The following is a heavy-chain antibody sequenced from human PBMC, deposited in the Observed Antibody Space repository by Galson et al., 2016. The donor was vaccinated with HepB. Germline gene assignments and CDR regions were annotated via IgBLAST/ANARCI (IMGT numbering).Heavy chain of an antibody. CDR3: ARGYMVRGVMIGMDV. V-gene: IGHV3-33*01. CDR1: GFTFSSYG. CDR2: IWYDGSNK. Sequence: SLRLSCAASGFTFSSYGMHWVRQAPGKGLEWVAVIWYDGSNKYYADSVKGRFIISRDNSKNTLYLQMNSLRVEDTAVYYCARGYMVRGVMIGMDVWGQGTTVTVSS. J-gene: IGHJ6*02. D-gene: IGHD3-10*01.